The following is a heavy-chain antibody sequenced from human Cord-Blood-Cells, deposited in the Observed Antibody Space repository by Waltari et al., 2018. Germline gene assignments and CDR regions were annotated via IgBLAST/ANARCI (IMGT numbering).Heavy chain of an antibody. D-gene: IGHD2-15*01. CDR3: ARAWTVVTAFDI. Sequence: QVQLQQWGAGLLKPSETLSLPCAVYGGSFSGYYWSWIRQPPGKGLEWIGEINHSGSTNYNPSLKSRVTISVDTSKNQFSLKLSSVTAADTAVYYCARAWTVVTAFDIWGQGTMVTVSS. J-gene: IGHJ3*02. CDR2: INHSGST. V-gene: IGHV4-34*01. CDR1: GGSFSGYY.